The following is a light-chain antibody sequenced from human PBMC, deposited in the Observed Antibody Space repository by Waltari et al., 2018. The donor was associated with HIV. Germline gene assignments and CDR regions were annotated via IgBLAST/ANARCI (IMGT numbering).Light chain of an antibody. CDR1: QNLPCSNGW. CDR3: MQALLGT. J-gene: IGKJ3*01. Sequence: DIVLTQSPLSLPVTPGEPASISCRSSQNLPCSNGWDWYRQRRGQSPQLRIYLGSNRACGVPDRFRGSGSGTDFTLKISRVEAEEVGVYFCMQALLGTFCPGTKVDIK. CDR2: LGS. V-gene: IGKV2-28*01.